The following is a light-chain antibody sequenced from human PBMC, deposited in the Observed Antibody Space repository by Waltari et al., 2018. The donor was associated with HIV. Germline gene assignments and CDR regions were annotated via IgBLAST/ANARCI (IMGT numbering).Light chain of an antibody. CDR3: AAWDDSLSGV. V-gene: IGLV1-47*02. CDR1: SSNIGNNH. Sequence: QSVLTQPPSASGTPGQRVTISCSGGSSNIGNNHVYWYQQFPGTAPKLLIYSNNQRPSGVPDRFSGSKAGTSASLVISGLRSEDAADYYCAAWDDSLSGVFGGGTKVTVL. CDR2: SNN. J-gene: IGLJ2*01.